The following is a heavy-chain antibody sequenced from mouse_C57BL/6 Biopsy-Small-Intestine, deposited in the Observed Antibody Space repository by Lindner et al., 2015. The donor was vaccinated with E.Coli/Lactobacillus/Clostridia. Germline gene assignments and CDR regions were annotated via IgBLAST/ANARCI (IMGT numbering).Heavy chain of an antibody. Sequence: SVKVSCKASGYTFTNYFMHWVRQAPGQGLEWVGMIDPTRGSTSIAPKFQARVTMTRDTSTSTVNVELSSLRSEDTAVYFCARGLTDCSRTSCRLSDGFDLWGQGTMLTVSS. D-gene: IGHD1-1*01. CDR1: GYTFTNYF. J-gene: IGHJ3*02. V-gene: IGHV1-72*04. CDR2: IDPTRGST. CDR3: ARGLTDCSRTSCRLSDGFDL.